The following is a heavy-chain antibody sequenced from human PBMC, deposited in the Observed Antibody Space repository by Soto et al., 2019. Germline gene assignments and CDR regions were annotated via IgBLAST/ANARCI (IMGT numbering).Heavy chain of an antibody. J-gene: IGHJ6*02. V-gene: IGHV5-51*01. CDR2: IYPGDSDT. CDR1: GYNFLNYW. CDR3: PPPVAGSSLSSYYYYGMDV. Sequence: GESLKISCKGSGYNFLNYWIAWVRQMPGKGLEWMGIIYPGDSDTRYSPSFRGQVTFSVDKSITTAYLQWSSLTASDTAMYYCPPPVAGSSLSSYYYYGMDVWGQGTTVTVSS. D-gene: IGHD2-15*01.